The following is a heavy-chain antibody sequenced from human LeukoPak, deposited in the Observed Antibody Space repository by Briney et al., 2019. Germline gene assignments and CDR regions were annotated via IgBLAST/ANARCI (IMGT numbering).Heavy chain of an antibody. CDR2: IIPIFGTA. V-gene: IGHV1-69*05. D-gene: IGHD2-2*01. Sequence: RASVKVSCKASGGTFSSYAISWVRQAPGQGLEWMGGIIPIFGTANYAQKFQGRVTITTDESTSTAYMELSSLRSEDTAVYYCARDRYCSSTSCYPDAFDIWGQGTMVTVSS. J-gene: IGHJ3*02. CDR1: GGTFSSYA. CDR3: ARDRYCSSTSCYPDAFDI.